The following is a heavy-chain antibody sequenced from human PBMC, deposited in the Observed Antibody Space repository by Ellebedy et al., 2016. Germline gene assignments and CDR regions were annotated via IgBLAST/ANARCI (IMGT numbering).Heavy chain of an antibody. V-gene: IGHV3-30*03. CDR2: ISYDGSNE. J-gene: IGHJ4*02. CDR3: ARDDYDNSGSSY. CDR1: GFTFSSYG. D-gene: IGHD3-22*01. Sequence: GESLKISXAASGFTFSSYGMHWVRQAPGKGLEWVAVISYDGSNEYYADSVKGRFTISRDISKNTLYLQMNSLRDEDTAVYYCARDDYDNSGSSYWGQGTLVTVS.